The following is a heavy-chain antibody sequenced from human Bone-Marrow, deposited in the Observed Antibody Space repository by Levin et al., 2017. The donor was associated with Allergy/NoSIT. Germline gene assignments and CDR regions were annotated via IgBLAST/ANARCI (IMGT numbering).Heavy chain of an antibody. CDR3: AAMYSSGSD. CDR2: IHPNGGGT. V-gene: IGHV1-2*02. CDR1: GYTFGYF. Sequence: ASVKVSCKASGYTFGYFIHWVRQAPGQGLEWMAWIHPNGGGTNFAQKFQGRITLTRDTSTSTAYMDLRGLRFDDTAMYYCAAMYSSGSDWGQGTLITVSS. J-gene: IGHJ4*02. D-gene: IGHD6-19*01.